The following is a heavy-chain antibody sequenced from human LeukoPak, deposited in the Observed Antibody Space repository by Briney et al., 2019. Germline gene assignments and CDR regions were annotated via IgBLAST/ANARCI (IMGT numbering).Heavy chain of an antibody. J-gene: IGHJ6*02. CDR3: ARAPGYCSSTSCYTDYYYGMDA. CDR1: GYTFTSYG. CDR2: ISAYNGNT. V-gene: IGHV1-18*01. Sequence: ASVKVSCKASGYTFTSYGISWVRQAPGQGLEWMGWISAYNGNTNYAQKLQGRVTMTTDTSTSTAYMELRSLRSDDTAVYYCARAPGYCSSTSCYTDYYYGMDAWGQGTTVTVSS. D-gene: IGHD2-2*02.